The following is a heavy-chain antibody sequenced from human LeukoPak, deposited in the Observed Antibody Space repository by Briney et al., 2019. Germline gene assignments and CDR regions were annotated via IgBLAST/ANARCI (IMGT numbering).Heavy chain of an antibody. CDR2: ISGSGGST. D-gene: IGHD1-1*01. Sequence: GGSLRLSCAASGFTFGSYSMTWVRQAPGKGLEWVSSISGSGGSTYYADSVKGRFTISRDNSKKTLYLQMNSLRAEDTAVYYCARAPGYGAAYYFDYWGQGTLVTVSS. J-gene: IGHJ4*02. CDR1: GFTFGSYS. CDR3: ARAPGYGAAYYFDY. V-gene: IGHV3-23*01.